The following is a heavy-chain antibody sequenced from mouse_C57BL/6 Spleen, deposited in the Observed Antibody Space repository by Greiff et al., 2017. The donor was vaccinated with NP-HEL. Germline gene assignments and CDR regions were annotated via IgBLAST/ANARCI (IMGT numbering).Heavy chain of an antibody. D-gene: IGHD1-1*01. CDR1: GFTFSDYG. CDR3: ARTLRYGAMDY. Sequence: EVKLMESGGGLVKPGGSLKLSCAASGFTFSDYGMHWVRQAPEKGLEWVAYISSGSSTIYYADTVKGRFTISRDNAKNTLFLQMTSLRSEDTAMYYCARTLRYGAMDYWGQGTSVTVSS. CDR2: ISSGSSTI. J-gene: IGHJ4*01. V-gene: IGHV5-17*01.